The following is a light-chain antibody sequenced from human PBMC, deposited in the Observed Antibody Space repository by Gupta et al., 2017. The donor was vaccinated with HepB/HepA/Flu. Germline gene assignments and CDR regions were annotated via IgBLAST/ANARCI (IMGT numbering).Light chain of an antibody. Sequence: QSVLTQPPSVSAAPGQKVTISCSGSSSHIGNNYVSWYQNLPGTAPKLLIYDNNQRPSAILARFSGSKSGTSATLVITGLQTGDEADYYCGTWDNSRSAWVFGGGTKLTVL. CDR1: SSHIGNNY. CDR2: DNN. J-gene: IGLJ3*02. V-gene: IGLV1-51*01. CDR3: GTWDNSRSAWV.